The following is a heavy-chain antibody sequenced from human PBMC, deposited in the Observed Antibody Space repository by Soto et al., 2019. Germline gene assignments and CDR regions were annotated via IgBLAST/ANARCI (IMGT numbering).Heavy chain of an antibody. CDR2: IYYSGST. V-gene: IGHV4-31*03. CDR1: GGSISSGGYY. CDR3: ARNEKYYYDSSGYYLY. Sequence: PSETLFLTCTVSGGSISSGGYYWSWIRQHPGKGLEWIGYIYYSGSTYYNPSLKSRVTISVDTSKNQFSLKLSSVTAADTAVYYCARNEKYYYDSSGYYLYWGQGTLVTVSS. D-gene: IGHD3-22*01. J-gene: IGHJ4*02.